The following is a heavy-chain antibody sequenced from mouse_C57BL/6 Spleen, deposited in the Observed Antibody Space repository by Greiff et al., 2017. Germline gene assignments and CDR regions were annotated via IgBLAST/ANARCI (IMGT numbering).Heavy chain of an antibody. V-gene: IGHV3-6*01. CDR1: GYSITSGYY. D-gene: IGHD1-1*01. CDR3: ATYGSRAY. CDR2: ISDDGSN. Sequence: EVKLMESGPGLVKPSQSLSLSCSVTGYSITSGYYWNWIRQFPGNKLEWMGYISDDGSNNYNPSLKNRISITRDTSTNQFFLKLNSVTTEDTATYYCATYGSRAYWGQGTLVTVSA. J-gene: IGHJ3*01.